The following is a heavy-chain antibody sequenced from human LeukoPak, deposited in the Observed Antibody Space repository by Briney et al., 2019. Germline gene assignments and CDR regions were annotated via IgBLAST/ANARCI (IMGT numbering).Heavy chain of an antibody. V-gene: IGHV4-39*02. CDR1: GDSISTYY. Sequence: SETLSLTCTVSGDSISTYYWGWIRQPPGKGLEWIGSIYYNGSTYYNPSLKSRVTISVDTSKNHFSLKLNSVTAADTAVYYCTGDYGDYLDFWGQGTLVTVSS. CDR3: TGDYGDYLDF. CDR2: IYYNGST. D-gene: IGHD4-17*01. J-gene: IGHJ4*02.